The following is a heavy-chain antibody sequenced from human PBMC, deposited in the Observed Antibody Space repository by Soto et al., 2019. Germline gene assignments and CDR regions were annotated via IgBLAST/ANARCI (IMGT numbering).Heavy chain of an antibody. CDR2: ISGSGGST. CDR3: AKMGTYGSGPFDY. V-gene: IGHV3-23*01. J-gene: IGHJ4*02. CDR1: GFTFSSYA. Sequence: EVQLLESGGGLVQPGGSLRLSCAASGFTFSSYAMSWVRQAPGKGLEWVSAISGSGGSTYYADSVKGRFTISRDNSKNTRYLQMNSLRAEDTAVYYCAKMGTYGSGPFDYWGQGTLVTVSS. D-gene: IGHD3-10*01.